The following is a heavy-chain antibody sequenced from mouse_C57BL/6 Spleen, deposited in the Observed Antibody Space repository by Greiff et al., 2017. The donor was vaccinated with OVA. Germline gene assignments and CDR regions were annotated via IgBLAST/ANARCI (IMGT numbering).Heavy chain of an antibody. CDR2: FYPGSGSI. D-gene: IGHD2-4*01. Sequence: VQLQQSGAELVKPGASVKLSCKASGYTFTEYTIHWVKQRSGQGLEWIGWFYPGSGSIKYNEKFKDKATLTAAKSSSTVYMELSSLTSEDSAVYCGARDEKVYYDYDGWYFDVWGTGTTVTVSS. J-gene: IGHJ1*03. CDR1: GYTFTEYT. V-gene: IGHV1-62-2*01. CDR3: ARDEKVYYDYDGWYFDV.